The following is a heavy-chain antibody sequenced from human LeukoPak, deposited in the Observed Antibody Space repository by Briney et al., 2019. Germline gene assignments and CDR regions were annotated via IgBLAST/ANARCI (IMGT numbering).Heavy chain of an antibody. D-gene: IGHD2-2*02. CDR3: ARDSWYCSSTSCYTGKISAFDI. J-gene: IGHJ3*02. Sequence: PGGSLRLSCAASGFTFSSYSMNWVRQAPGKGLEWVSSISSSSSYINYADSVKGRFTISRDNAKNSLYLQMNSLRAEDTAVYYCARDSWYCSSTSCYTGKISAFDIWGQGTTVTVSS. CDR1: GFTFSSYS. V-gene: IGHV3-21*01. CDR2: ISSSSSYI.